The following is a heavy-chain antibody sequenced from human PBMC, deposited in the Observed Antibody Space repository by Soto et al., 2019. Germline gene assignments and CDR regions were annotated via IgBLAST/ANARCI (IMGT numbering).Heavy chain of an antibody. CDR1: GYTFTTYG. D-gene: IGHD2-15*01. V-gene: IGHV1-18*01. J-gene: IGHJ4*02. Sequence: QVQLVQSGAEVKKPGASVKVSCKASGYTFTTYGISWVRQAPGQGLEWMGWISAYNDYTIYAQKLQGRVTTTTDTSTSIAYMELRSLRSDDTAVYYCGREYCSGGSCYSPDYWGQGTLVTVSS. CDR2: ISAYNDYT. CDR3: GREYCSGGSCYSPDY.